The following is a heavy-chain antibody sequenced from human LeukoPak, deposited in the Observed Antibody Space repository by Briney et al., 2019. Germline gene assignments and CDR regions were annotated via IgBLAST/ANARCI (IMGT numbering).Heavy chain of an antibody. D-gene: IGHD6-19*01. Sequence: GGSLRLSCTASGFTFGDYAVSWVRQAPGKGLEWVGFIRSKAYGGTTEYAASVKGRFTISRDDSKSIAYLQMNSLKTEDTAVYYCTRDRAVAGIFDYWGQGTLVTVSS. CDR3: TRDRAVAGIFDY. V-gene: IGHV3-49*04. CDR1: GFTFGDYA. J-gene: IGHJ4*02. CDR2: IRSKAYGGTT.